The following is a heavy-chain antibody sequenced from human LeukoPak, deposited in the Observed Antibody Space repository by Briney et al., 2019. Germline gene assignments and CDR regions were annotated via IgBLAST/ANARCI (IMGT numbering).Heavy chain of an antibody. CDR2: ISYDGSNK. V-gene: IGHV3-30*18. J-gene: IGHJ4*02. Sequence: GGSLRLSCAASGFTFSSYGMHWVRQAPGKGLEWVAVISYDGSNKYYADSVKGRFTISRDNSKNTLYLQVNSLRAEDTAVYYCAKAARGRYCSGGSCYGFDYWGQGTLVTVSS. CDR3: AKAARGRYCSGGSCYGFDY. CDR1: GFTFSSYG. D-gene: IGHD2-15*01.